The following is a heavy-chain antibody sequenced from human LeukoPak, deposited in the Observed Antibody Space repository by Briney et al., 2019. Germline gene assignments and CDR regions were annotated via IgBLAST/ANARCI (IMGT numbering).Heavy chain of an antibody. CDR3: ARVGASRVGWFDP. D-gene: IGHD1-26*01. J-gene: IGHJ5*02. CDR1: GGSISSSSYF. V-gene: IGHV4-39*07. CDR2: IYYSGST. Sequence: SETLSLTCSVSGGSISSSSYFWGWIRQPPGKGLEWIGNIYYSGSTNIRPSLKSRVTISVDTSKNQFSLRLTSVTAADTALYYCARVGASRVGWFDPWGQGTLVTVSS.